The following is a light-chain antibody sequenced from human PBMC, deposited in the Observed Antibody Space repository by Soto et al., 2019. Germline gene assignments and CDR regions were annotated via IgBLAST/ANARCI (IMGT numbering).Light chain of an antibody. CDR2: RAS. Sequence: EVEMTQSPATLSLSPGERATLSCRASQSVGSLLAWYKQKPGQAPRLLIYRASTRATGISGRFSGSGSGTEFTLTITSLQSEDFAVYYCQQYNEWPITFGQETRLEIK. V-gene: IGKV3-15*01. J-gene: IGKJ5*01. CDR1: QSVGSL. CDR3: QQYNEWPIT.